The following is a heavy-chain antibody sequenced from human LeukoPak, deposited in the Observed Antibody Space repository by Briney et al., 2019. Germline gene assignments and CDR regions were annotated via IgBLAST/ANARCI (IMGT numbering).Heavy chain of an antibody. CDR3: AREGLMVTFDY. CDR2: LYYSGKT. V-gene: IGHV4-39*07. CDR1: GGYISSTTYY. D-gene: IGHD2-21*02. Sequence: SETLSLTCIISGGYISSTTYYWGWIRQPPGKGLEWIGTLYYSGKTYYNPSLKSRVTISVDTSKNQFSLKLSSVTAADTAVYYCAREGLMVTFDYWGQGTLVTVSS. J-gene: IGHJ4*02.